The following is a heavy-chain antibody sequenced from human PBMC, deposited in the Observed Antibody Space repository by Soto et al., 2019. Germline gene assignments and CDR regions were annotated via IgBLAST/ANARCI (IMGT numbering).Heavy chain of an antibody. J-gene: IGHJ5*02. CDR2: IYWDDDK. CDR1: GFSLSTSGVG. D-gene: IGHD2-15*01. V-gene: IGHV2-5*02. Sequence: QITLKESGPTLVKPTQTLTLTCTFSGFSLSTSGVGVGWIRQPPGKALEWLALIYWDDDKRYSPSLKSRLTITKDTSKNPVVLTMTNMDPVDTATYYCAHSGRYFSGGSCYRFDPWGQGTLVTVSS. CDR3: AHSGRYFSGGSCYRFDP.